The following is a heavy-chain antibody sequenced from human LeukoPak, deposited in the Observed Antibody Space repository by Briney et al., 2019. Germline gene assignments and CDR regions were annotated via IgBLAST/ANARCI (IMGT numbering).Heavy chain of an antibody. CDR1: GYTFTGYY. Sequence: ASVKVSCKASGYTFTGYYMHWVRQAPGQGLEWMGWINPNSGGTNYAQKFQGRVTMTRDTSISTAYMELSRLRSDDTAAYYCARDPWAARLEATLPDYWGQGTLVTVSS. J-gene: IGHJ4*02. D-gene: IGHD1-26*01. CDR2: INPNSGGT. V-gene: IGHV1-2*02. CDR3: ARDPWAARLEATLPDY.